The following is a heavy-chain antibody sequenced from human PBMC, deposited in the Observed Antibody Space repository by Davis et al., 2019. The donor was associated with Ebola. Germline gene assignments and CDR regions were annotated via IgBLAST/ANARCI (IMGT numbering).Heavy chain of an antibody. CDR2: IIPIFDTP. D-gene: IGHD3-9*01. Sequence: SVTVSCKTSGGSFSSHPISWVRQAPRQGLEWMGGIIPIFDTPHYAQKFQGRITITADASTSTAYMELSSLRSEDKATYFCARDFDGGNYYFNYWGPGTPVTVSS. CDR3: ARDFDGGNYYFNY. J-gene: IGHJ4*02. V-gene: IGHV1-69*13. CDR1: GGSFSSHP.